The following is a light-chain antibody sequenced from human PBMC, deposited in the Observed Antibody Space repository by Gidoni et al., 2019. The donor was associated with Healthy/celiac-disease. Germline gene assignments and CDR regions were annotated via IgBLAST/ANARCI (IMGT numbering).Light chain of an antibody. CDR1: KLGDKY. Sequence: SYELTQPPPLSMSPGQTASITCSGDKLGDKYACWYQQKPGQSPVLVIYQDSKRPSGIPERFSGSNSGNTATLTISGTQAMDEADYYCQAWDSSTGVFGTGTKVTVL. CDR3: QAWDSSTGV. V-gene: IGLV3-1*01. CDR2: QDS. J-gene: IGLJ1*01.